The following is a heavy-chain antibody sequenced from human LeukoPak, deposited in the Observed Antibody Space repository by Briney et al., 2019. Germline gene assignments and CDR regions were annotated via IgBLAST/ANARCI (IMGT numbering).Heavy chain of an antibody. D-gene: IGHD3-10*01. V-gene: IGHV4-61*02. Sequence: SETLSLTCTVSGGSVSSGSYYWSWIRQPAGKGLEWIGRIYTSGSTNYNPSLKSRVTISVDTSKNQFSLKLSSVTAADTAVYYCARAHYYGSGSYYVYYMDVWGKGTTVTISS. CDR3: ARAHYYGSGSYYVYYMDV. CDR2: IYTSGST. J-gene: IGHJ6*03. CDR1: GGSVSSGSYY.